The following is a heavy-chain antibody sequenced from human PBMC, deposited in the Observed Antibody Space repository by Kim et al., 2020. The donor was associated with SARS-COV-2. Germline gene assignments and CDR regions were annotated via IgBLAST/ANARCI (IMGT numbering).Heavy chain of an antibody. D-gene: IGHD2-21*01. CDR2: ISGSGGST. CDR1: GFTFSSYA. J-gene: IGHJ4*02. CDR3: AKDSPPICGGDCFYYFDY. V-gene: IGHV3-23*01. Sequence: GGSLRLSCAASGFTFSSYAMSWVRQAPGKGLEWVSAISGSGGSTYYADSLKGRFTISRDNSKNTLYLQMNSLRAEDTAVYYCAKDSPPICGGDCFYYFDYWGQGTLVTVSS.